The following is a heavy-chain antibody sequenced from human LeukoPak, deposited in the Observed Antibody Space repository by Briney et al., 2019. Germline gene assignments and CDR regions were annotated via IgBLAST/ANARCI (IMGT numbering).Heavy chain of an antibody. D-gene: IGHD6-13*01. CDR1: GFTVSSNY. J-gene: IGHJ5*02. CDR2: IYSGGST. Sequence: GGSLRLSCAASGFTVSSNYMSWVRQAPGKGLEWVSVIYSGGSTYYADSVKGRFTISRDNSKNTLYLQMNSLRAEDTAVYYCARDGKYSSSANWFDPWGQGTLVTVSS. CDR3: ARDGKYSSSANWFDP. V-gene: IGHV3-53*01.